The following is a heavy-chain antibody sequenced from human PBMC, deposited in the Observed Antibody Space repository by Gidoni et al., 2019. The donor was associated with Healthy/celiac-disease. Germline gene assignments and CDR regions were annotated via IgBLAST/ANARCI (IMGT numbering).Heavy chain of an antibody. D-gene: IGHD3-3*01. CDR3: ARNLFPEFFGVVISHYGMDV. Sequence: EVQLVESGGGLVKPGGSLRLSCAASGFTFSSHSMNWVRQAPGKGLVWVSSISSSSSYIYYADSVKGRFTISRDNAKNSLYLQMNSLRAEDTAVYYCARNLFPEFFGVVISHYGMDVWGQGTTVTVSS. J-gene: IGHJ6*02. CDR1: GFTFSSHS. V-gene: IGHV3-21*01. CDR2: ISSSSSYI.